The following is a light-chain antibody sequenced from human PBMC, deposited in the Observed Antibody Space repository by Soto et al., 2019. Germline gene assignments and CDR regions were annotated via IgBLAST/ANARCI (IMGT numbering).Light chain of an antibody. V-gene: IGLV2-8*01. J-gene: IGLJ1*01. Sequence: QSALTQPPSASGSPGQSVAISCTGTSSDVGGYNYVSWYQQHPGKAPKLMIYEVNKRPSGVPDRFSGSKSGNTASLTVSGLQAEDEADYYCSSYVGGYSYVFGIGTKLTVL. CDR3: SSYVGGYSYV. CDR1: SSDVGGYNY. CDR2: EVN.